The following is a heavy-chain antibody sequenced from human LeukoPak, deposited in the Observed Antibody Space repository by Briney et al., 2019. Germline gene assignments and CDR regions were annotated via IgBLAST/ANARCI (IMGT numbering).Heavy chain of an antibody. CDR2: IYHSGST. J-gene: IGHJ6*03. V-gene: IGHV4-38-2*02. D-gene: IGHD6-13*01. CDR1: GYSISSGYY. Sequence: SETLSLTCAVSGYSISSGYYWGWIRQPPGKGLEWIGSIYHSGSTYYNPSLKSRVTISVDTSKNQFSLKLSSVTAADTAVYYCARDRIAAALDYYMDVWGKGTTVTVSS. CDR3: ARDRIAAALDYYMDV.